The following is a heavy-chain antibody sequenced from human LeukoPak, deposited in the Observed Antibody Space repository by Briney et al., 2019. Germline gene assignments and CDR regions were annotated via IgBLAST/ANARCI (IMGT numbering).Heavy chain of an antibody. CDR2: IIPIFGTA. CDR3: AAGQGGVYSGYDTNFDY. J-gene: IGHJ4*02. Sequence: ASVTVSFKASGGTFSSYAISWVRQAPGQGLEWMGGIIPIFGTANYAQKFQGRVTITADESTSTAYMELSSLRSEDTAVYYCAAGQGGVYSGYDTNFDYWGQGTLVTVSS. CDR1: GGTFSSYA. D-gene: IGHD5-12*01. V-gene: IGHV1-69*13.